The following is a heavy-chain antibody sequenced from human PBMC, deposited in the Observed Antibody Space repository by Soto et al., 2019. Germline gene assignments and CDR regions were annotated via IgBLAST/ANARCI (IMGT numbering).Heavy chain of an antibody. Sequence: QVQLVQSGAEVKKPGASVKVSCKASGYTFTGYYKHWVRQAPGQGLEWMGWINPNSGGTNYAQKFQGWVTMTRDTSISTAYMELSRLRSDDTAVYYCARGEIVVVPAATSRVGMDVWGQGTTVTVSS. CDR3: ARGEIVVVPAATSRVGMDV. CDR1: GYTFTGYY. D-gene: IGHD2-2*01. J-gene: IGHJ6*02. V-gene: IGHV1-2*04. CDR2: INPNSGGT.